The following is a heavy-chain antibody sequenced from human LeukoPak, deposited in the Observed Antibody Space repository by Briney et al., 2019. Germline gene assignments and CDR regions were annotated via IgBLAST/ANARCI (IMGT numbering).Heavy chain of an antibody. V-gene: IGHV3-23*01. CDR1: GFTFSSYA. J-gene: IGHJ4*02. CDR3: AKGHHSSSWSIDY. Sequence: GGSLRLSCAASGFTFSSYAMNWVRQAPGTGLEWVSAITGSGGSTYYADSVKGRFTISRDNSKNTLYLQMNSLRAEDTAVYYCAKGHHSSSWSIDYWGQGTLVTVSS. CDR2: ITGSGGST. D-gene: IGHD6-13*01.